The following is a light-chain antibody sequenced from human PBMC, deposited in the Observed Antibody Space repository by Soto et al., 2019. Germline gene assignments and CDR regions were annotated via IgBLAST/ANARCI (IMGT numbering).Light chain of an antibody. V-gene: IGLV3-9*01. CDR3: QVWDSSTVV. CDR1: NIGSKN. Sequence: SYELTQPLSVSVALGQTARITCGGNNIGSKNVHWYQLNPGQAPGLVIYRDTNRPSGIPERFSGSNSGNTATLAISRAQAGDDADYYCQVWDSSTVVFGGGTKLTVL. CDR2: RDT. J-gene: IGLJ2*01.